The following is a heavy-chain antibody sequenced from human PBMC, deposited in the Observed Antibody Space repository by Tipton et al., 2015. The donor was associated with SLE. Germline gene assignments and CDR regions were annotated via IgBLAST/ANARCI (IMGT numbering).Heavy chain of an antibody. J-gene: IGHJ4*02. Sequence: SLRLSCAASGFPFRTYGMHWVRQAPGKGLEWVSFIRFDGNVKQYADSVRGRFTISRDNSKNTLSLQMDSLRPEDTSIYYCASILGNTNPSDFWGQGTLVTVSS. D-gene: IGHD2-8*01. CDR2: IRFDGNVK. V-gene: IGHV3-30*02. CDR3: ASILGNTNPSDF. CDR1: GFPFRTYG.